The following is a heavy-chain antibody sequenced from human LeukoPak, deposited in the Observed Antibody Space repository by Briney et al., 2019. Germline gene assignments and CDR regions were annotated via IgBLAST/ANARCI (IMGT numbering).Heavy chain of an antibody. CDR2: ISAYNGNT. D-gene: IGHD5-18*01. V-gene: IGHV1-18*01. CDR1: GYTFTSYG. J-gene: IGHJ4*02. Sequence: ASVKASCKASGYTFTSYGISWVRQAPGQGLEWMGWISAYNGNTNYAQKLQGRVTMTTDTSTSTVYMELSSLTSEDTAVYYCARDGSVDTAIVFFDYWGQGTLVTASS. CDR3: ARDGSVDTAIVFFDY.